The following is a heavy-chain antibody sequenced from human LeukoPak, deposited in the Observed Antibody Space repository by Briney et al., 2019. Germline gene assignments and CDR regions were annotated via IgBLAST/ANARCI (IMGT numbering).Heavy chain of an antibody. J-gene: IGHJ4*02. CDR1: GFTFNTYH. CDR2: ISSSSSTI. Sequence: GGSLRLSCAASGFTFNTYHMNLVRQAPGKRLEWVSYISSSSSTIYYADSVKGRFTISRDNAKNSLYLQMNSLKDEDAGVYYCARDPGLDSWGQGTLVTVSS. V-gene: IGHV3-48*02. CDR3: ARDPGLDS.